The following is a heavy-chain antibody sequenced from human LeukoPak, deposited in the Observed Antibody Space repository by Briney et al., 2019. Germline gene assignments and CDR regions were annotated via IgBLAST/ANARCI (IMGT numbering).Heavy chain of an antibody. V-gene: IGHV3-9*03. CDR3: VRESGSYYFDY. J-gene: IGHJ4*02. CDR2: ITGNGGTI. CDR1: GFSFDDYA. Sequence: ARGSLRLSCAASGFSFDDYAMHWVRQAPGKGLEWVSGITGNGGTIAYADSVKGRFTVSRDNAKSSLYLQMSSLRAEDMALYYCVRESGSYYFDYWGQGTLVTVSS. D-gene: IGHD3-22*01.